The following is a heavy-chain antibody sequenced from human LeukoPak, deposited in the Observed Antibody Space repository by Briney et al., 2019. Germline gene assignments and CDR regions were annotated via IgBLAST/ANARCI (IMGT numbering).Heavy chain of an antibody. CDR1: GYTFTSYG. CDR2: ISAYNGNT. D-gene: IGHD3-9*01. CDR3: ARGGYYDILTGYYAIDY. J-gene: IGHJ4*02. V-gene: IGHV1-18*01. Sequence: GASVTVSCKASGYTFTSYGISWVRQAPGQGLEWMGWISAYNGNTNYAQKLQGRVTMTTDTSTSTAYMELRSLRSDDTAVYYCARGGYYDILTGYYAIDYWGQGTLVTVS.